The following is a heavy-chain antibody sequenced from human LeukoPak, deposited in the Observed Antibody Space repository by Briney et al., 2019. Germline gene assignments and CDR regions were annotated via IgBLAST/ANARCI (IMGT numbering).Heavy chain of an antibody. CDR2: IYYSGAT. V-gene: IGHV4-59*01. CDR1: GGSISSYY. Sequence: SETLSLTCTVSGGSISSYYWSWIRQPPGKGLEWIGYIYYSGATSYNPSLNSRVTISVDTSKNQFSLKLTSVTAADTAVYYCASSLAAAGPYYFDSWGQGTLVTVSS. D-gene: IGHD6-13*01. CDR3: ASSLAAAGPYYFDS. J-gene: IGHJ4*02.